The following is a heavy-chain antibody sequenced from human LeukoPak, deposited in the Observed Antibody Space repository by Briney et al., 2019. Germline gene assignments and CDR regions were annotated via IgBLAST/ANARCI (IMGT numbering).Heavy chain of an antibody. CDR1: GGSFSGYY. CDR2: INHSGST. Sequence: SETLSLTCAVYGGSFSGYYWSWIRQPPGKGLEWIGEINHSGSTNYNPSLKSRVTISVDTSKNQFSLKLSSVTAADTAVYYCARGPWGWNYWLSWFDPWGQGTLVTVSS. J-gene: IGHJ5*02. CDR3: ARGPWGWNYWLSWFDP. D-gene: IGHD1-7*01. V-gene: IGHV4-34*01.